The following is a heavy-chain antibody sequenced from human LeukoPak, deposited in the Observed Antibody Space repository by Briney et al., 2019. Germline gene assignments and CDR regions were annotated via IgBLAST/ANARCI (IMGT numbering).Heavy chain of an antibody. CDR1: GGTFSSYA. J-gene: IGHJ6*03. Sequence: ASVKVSCKASGGTFSSYAISWVRQAPGQGLEWMGGIIPIFGTANYAQKFQGRVTLTSDMTISTAYMELSRLRSDDTAVYYCAGADSVPARGYDYYYLKVWGKGTTVTVSS. CDR3: AGADSVPARGYDYYYLKV. D-gene: IGHD6-6*01. CDR2: IIPIFGTA. V-gene: IGHV1-69*05.